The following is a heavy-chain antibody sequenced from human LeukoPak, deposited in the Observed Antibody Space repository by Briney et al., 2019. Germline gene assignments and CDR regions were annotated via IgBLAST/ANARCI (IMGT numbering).Heavy chain of an antibody. Sequence: GGSLRLSCAASGFTFSGYAMSWVRQAPGKGLEWVSAISGSGGSTYYADSVKGRFTISRDNSKNTLYLQMNSLRAEDTAVYYCAKDANYDILTGYYWRNKNRNYFDYWGQGTLVTVSS. CDR3: AKDANYDILTGYYWRNKNRNYFDY. CDR1: GFTFSGYA. CDR2: ISGSGGST. V-gene: IGHV3-23*01. J-gene: IGHJ4*02. D-gene: IGHD3-9*01.